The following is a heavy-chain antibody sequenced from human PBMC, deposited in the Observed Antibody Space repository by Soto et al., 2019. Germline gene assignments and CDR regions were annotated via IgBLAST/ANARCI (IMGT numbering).Heavy chain of an antibody. CDR2: IIPIFGTA. CDR1: GGTFSSYA. CDR3: ARESGSSGGSAFDI. J-gene: IGHJ3*02. D-gene: IGHD1-26*01. V-gene: IGHV1-69*01. Sequence: QVQLVQSGAEVKKPGSSVKVSCKASGGTFSSYANSWVRQAPGQGLEWMVGIIPIFGTANYAQKFQGRVTITADESTSTAYMELSSLRSEDTAVYYCARESGSSGGSAFDIWGQGTMVTVSS.